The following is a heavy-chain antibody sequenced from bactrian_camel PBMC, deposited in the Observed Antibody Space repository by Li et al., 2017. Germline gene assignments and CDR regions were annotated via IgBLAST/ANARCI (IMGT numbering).Heavy chain of an antibody. CDR2: IYTGGGDE. J-gene: IGHJ4*01. D-gene: IGHD4*01. CDR1: GDIFSTSC. Sequence: VQLVESGGGSVEAGGSLKLSCAVSGDIFSTSCMGWFRQSPGNQREGIAAIYTGGGDEHYAESVEGRFTISKDNAENTLYLQMTNLKPEDTAMYYCAADFFNLQLARHYSNWGRGTQVTVS. CDR3: AADFFNLQLARHYSN. V-gene: IGHV3S54*01.